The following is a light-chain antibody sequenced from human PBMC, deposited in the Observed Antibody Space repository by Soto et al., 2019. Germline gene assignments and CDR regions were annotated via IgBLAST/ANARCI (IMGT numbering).Light chain of an antibody. J-gene: IGKJ1*01. CDR2: DAS. CDR1: QSISSW. V-gene: IGKV1-5*01. Sequence: DIQMTQSPSTLSASVGDRVTITCRASQSISSWLAWYQQKPGKAPNLLIYDASSLESGVPSRFSGSGSGTEFTLTISSLQPDDFATYYCQQYNSYSPGWTFGQGTKVEIK. CDR3: QQYNSYSPGWT.